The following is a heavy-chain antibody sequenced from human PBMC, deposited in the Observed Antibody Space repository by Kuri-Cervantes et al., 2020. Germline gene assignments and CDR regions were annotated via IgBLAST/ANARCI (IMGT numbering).Heavy chain of an antibody. CDR1: GGSISSGDYY. D-gene: IGHD4-17*01. CDR2: IYYSGST. V-gene: IGHV4-30-4*01. J-gene: IGHJ3*02. Sequence: SETLSLTCTVSGGSISSGDYYWSWIRQPPGKGLEWIGYIYYSGSTYYNPSLKSRVTISVDTSKNQFSLKLSSVTAADTAVYYCARSNGDYHDAFDIWGQGTMVTVSS. CDR3: ARSNGDYHDAFDI.